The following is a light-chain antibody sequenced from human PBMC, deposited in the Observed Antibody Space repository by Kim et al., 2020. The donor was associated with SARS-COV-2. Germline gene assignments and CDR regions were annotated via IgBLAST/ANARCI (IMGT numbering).Light chain of an antibody. CDR3: CSFAAP. Sequence: GSHGQSVTISCTGTTSDVGSYNYVSWYQQHPGRAPKLIIYDVTKRPSGVPDRFSGSKSGNTASLTVSGLQAEDEADYYCCSFAAPFGGGTQLTVL. CDR1: TSDVGSYNY. J-gene: IGLJ7*01. CDR2: DVT. V-gene: IGLV2-11*03.